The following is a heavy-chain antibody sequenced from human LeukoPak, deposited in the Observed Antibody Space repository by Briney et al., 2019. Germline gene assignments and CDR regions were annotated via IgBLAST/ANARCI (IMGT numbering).Heavy chain of an antibody. Sequence: GGPLRLSCAASGFTFSSYAMSWVRQAPGKGLEWVSAISGSGGSTYYADSVKGRFTISRDNSKNTLYLQMNSLRAEDTAAYYCAKGGVALETSDYWGQGTLVTVSS. CDR2: ISGSGGST. V-gene: IGHV3-23*01. CDR3: AKGGVALETSDY. CDR1: GFTFSSYA. D-gene: IGHD3-3*02. J-gene: IGHJ4*02.